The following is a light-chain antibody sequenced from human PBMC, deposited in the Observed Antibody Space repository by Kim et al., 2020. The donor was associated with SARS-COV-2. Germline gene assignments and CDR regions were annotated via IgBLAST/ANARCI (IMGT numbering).Light chain of an antibody. Sequence: ATQMTQPPSSLSASVGDRVTITCRASQDIGNELGWFQQQPGKAPKLLIYAASTLLSGVPSRFSGTRSGTDFTLTISSLQPEDFATYYCLQDYRALWAFGQGTKVDIK. CDR1: QDIGNE. CDR2: AAS. J-gene: IGKJ1*01. CDR3: LQDYRALWA. V-gene: IGKV1-6*01.